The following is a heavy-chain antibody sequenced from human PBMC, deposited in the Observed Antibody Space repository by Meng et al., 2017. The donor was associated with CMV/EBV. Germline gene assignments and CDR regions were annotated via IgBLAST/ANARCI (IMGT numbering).Heavy chain of an antibody. CDR3: ARWGGTYRLALGYFDY. CDR2: INPNSDGT. V-gene: IGHV1-2*02. CDR1: GYTFTGYY. Sequence: ASVKVSCKASGYTFTGYYMHWVRQAPGQGLEWMGWINPNSDGTNYAQKFQGRVTMTRDTSISTAYMELSRLRSDDTAVYYCARWGGTYRLALGYFDYWGQGTLVTVSS. D-gene: IGHD6-19*01. J-gene: IGHJ4*02.